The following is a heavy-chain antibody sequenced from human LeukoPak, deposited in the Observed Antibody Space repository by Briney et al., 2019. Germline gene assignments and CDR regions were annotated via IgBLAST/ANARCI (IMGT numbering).Heavy chain of an antibody. CDR1: GGAFSSYT. J-gene: IGHJ6*03. Sequence: SVKVSCKASGGAFSSYTIRWVRKAPGQGLEWMARIIPILGIANYAQKFHGRVTITADKSTSTAYMEMSSLRSEDTAVYSCARERYYDFWSGSSGYYMDVWGKGTTVTVSS. V-gene: IGHV1-69*04. CDR3: ARERYYDFWSGSSGYYMDV. CDR2: IIPILGIA. D-gene: IGHD3-3*01.